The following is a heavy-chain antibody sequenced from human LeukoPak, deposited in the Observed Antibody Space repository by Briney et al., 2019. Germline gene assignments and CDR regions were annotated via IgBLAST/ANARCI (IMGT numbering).Heavy chain of an antibody. V-gene: IGHV1-3*01. D-gene: IGHD6-13*01. CDR2: INAGNGNT. Sequence: GASVKVSCKASGYTFTSYAMHWVRQAPGQRLEWMGWINAGNGNTKYSQKFQGRVTITRDTSASTAYMELSSLRSEDTAVYYCARDRSILARRIAAAGPGYWGQGTLVTVSS. CDR1: GYTFTSYA. CDR3: ARDRSILARRIAAAGPGY. J-gene: IGHJ4*02.